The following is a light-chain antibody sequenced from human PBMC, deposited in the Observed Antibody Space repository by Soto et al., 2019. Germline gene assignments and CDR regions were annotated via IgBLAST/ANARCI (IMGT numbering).Light chain of an antibody. V-gene: IGLV1-40*01. CDR3: QSYDSSLSGSDV. CDR1: SSNIGAGYD. CDR2: GNS. J-gene: IGLJ1*01. Sequence: QSVLTQPPSVSGAPGQRLTISCTGSSSNIGAGYDVHWYQQLPGTAPKLLIYGNSNRPSGVPDRFSGSKSGTSASLAITGLQAEDEADYYCQSYDSSLSGSDVFGTGTKLTVL.